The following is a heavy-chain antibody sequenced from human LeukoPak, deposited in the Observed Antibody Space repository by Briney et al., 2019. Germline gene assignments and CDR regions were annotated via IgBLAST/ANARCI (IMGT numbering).Heavy chain of an antibody. CDR1: GFTFSDYY. V-gene: IGHV3-11*04. J-gene: IGHJ4*02. D-gene: IGHD5-24*01. Sequence: GGSLRLSCAASGFTFSDYYMSWIRQAPGKGLDWVSYISSSGSTIYYADSVKGRFTISRDNAKNSLYLQMNSLRAEDTAVYYCARVLLADGYKEMAVVGYFDYWGQGTLVTVSS. CDR2: ISSSGSTI. CDR3: ARVLLADGYKEMAVVGYFDY.